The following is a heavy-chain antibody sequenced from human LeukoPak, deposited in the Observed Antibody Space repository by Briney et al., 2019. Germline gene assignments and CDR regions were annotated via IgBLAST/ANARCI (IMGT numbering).Heavy chain of an antibody. Sequence: PGGSLRLSCAASGFTVSSNDLNWVRQAPGEGLEWVSSISGSSSYIYYADSMKGRFTISRDNAKNSLYLQMNSLRAEDTAVYYCARGSSNVAARNNWFDPWGQGTLVTVSS. D-gene: IGHD6-6*01. V-gene: IGHV3-21*01. CDR2: ISGSSSYI. J-gene: IGHJ5*02. CDR3: ARGSSNVAARNNWFDP. CDR1: GFTVSSND.